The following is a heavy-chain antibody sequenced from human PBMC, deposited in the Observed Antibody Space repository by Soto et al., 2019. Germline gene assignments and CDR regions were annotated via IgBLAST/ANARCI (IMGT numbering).Heavy chain of an antibody. V-gene: IGHV3-33*01. Sequence: QVQLVESGGGVVQPGRSLRLSCAASGFTFSSYGMHWVRQAPGKGLEWVAVIWYDGSNKYYADSVKGRFTISRDNSKNTLYLQMNSLRAEDTAVYYCARDRYYYDSSGYLFDYWGQGTLVTVSS. D-gene: IGHD3-22*01. CDR3: ARDRYYYDSSGYLFDY. CDR1: GFTFSSYG. J-gene: IGHJ4*02. CDR2: IWYDGSNK.